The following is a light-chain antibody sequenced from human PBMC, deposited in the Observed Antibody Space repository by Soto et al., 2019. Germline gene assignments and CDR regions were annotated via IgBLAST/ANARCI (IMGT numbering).Light chain of an antibody. Sequence: EIVLTQSPATLSLSPGERATLSCRASEGVSSYLAWYQQKTGQAPRLLIYDASNRATGIPARFSGSGSGTDFTLTISSLEPEDFAVYYCQQRTTWPLLTFGGGTKVEIK. CDR2: DAS. CDR1: EGVSSY. V-gene: IGKV3-11*01. CDR3: QQRTTWPLLT. J-gene: IGKJ4*01.